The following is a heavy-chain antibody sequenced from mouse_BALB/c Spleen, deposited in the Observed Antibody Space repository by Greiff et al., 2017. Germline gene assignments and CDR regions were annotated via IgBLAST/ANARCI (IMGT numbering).Heavy chain of an antibody. CDR2: ISNLAYSI. CDR1: GFTFSDYG. V-gene: IGHV5-15*02. Sequence: EVQRVESGGGLVQPGGSRKLSCAASGFTFSDYGMAWVRQAPGKGPEWVAFISNLAYSIYYADTVTGRFTISRENAKNTLYLEMSSLRSEDTAMYYCARSTMVTTRFDVWGAGTTVTVSS. D-gene: IGHD2-2*01. CDR3: ARSTMVTTRFDV. J-gene: IGHJ1*01.